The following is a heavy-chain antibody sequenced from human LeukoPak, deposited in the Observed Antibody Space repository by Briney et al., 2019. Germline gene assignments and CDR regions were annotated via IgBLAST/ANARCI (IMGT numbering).Heavy chain of an antibody. V-gene: IGHV4-34*01. CDR3: ASLGQAAPFDY. CDR2: INHSGST. D-gene: IGHD3-16*01. J-gene: IGHJ4*02. Sequence: SETLSLTCAVYGGSFSGYYWSWIRQPPGKGLEWIGEINHSGSTNYNPSLKSRVTISLDTSKNQFSLKLSSVTAADTAVYYCASLGQAAPFDYWGQGTLVTVSS. CDR1: GGSFSGYY.